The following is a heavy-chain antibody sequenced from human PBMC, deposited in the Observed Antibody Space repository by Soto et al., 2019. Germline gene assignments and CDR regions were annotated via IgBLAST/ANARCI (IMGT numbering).Heavy chain of an antibody. CDR3: ARGAYYDFWSGYHSNNWFDP. J-gene: IGHJ5*02. Sequence: ASVKVSCKASGYTFTSYGISWVRQAPGQGLEWMGWISAYNGNINYAQKLQGRVTMTTDTSTSTAYMELRSLRSDDTAVYYCARGAYYDFWSGYHSNNWFDPWGQGTLVTVSS. V-gene: IGHV1-18*04. CDR2: ISAYNGNI. CDR1: GYTFTSYG. D-gene: IGHD3-3*01.